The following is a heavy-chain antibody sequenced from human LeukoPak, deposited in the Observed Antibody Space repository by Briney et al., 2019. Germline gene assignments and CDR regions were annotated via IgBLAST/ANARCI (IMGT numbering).Heavy chain of an antibody. CDR2: ISYDGSNK. CDR3: AKSSATVTTGSDY. J-gene: IGHJ4*02. Sequence: GGSLRLSCAASGFTFSSYGMHWVRQAPGKGLEWVAVISYDGSNKYYADSVNGRFTISRENAKNSLYLQLNSLRAEDTAVYYCAKSSATVTTGSDYWGQGTLVTVSS. V-gene: IGHV3-30*18. D-gene: IGHD4-17*01. CDR1: GFTFSSYG.